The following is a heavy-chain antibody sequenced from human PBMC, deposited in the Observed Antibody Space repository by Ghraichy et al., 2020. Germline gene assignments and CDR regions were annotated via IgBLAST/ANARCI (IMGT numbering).Heavy chain of an antibody. CDR2: ISAYNGNT. CDR1: GYTFTSYG. CDR3: ARASSSYDFWSGYPYPDAFDI. J-gene: IGHJ3*02. Sequence: SVKVSCKASGYTFTSYGISWVRQAPGQGLEGMGWISAYNGNTNYAQKLQGRVTMTTDTSTSTAYMELRSLRSDDTAVYYCARASSSYDFWSGYPYPDAFDIWGQGTMVTVSS. D-gene: IGHD3-3*01. V-gene: IGHV1-18*01.